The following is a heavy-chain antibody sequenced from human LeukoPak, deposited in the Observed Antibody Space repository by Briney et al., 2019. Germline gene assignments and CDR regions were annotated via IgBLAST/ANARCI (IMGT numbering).Heavy chain of an antibody. CDR3: AKDGRLYHRGHFDS. CDR1: GFTFSSYG. CDR2: VRYDRTTK. D-gene: IGHD2-2*01. V-gene: IGHV3-30*02. Sequence: GGPLRLSCVASGFTFSSYGMHWVRQAPGKGLEWVAFVRYDRTTKNYADSVKGRFTISRDNSKNTQNLQMNTLRPEDTAIYYCAKDGRLYHRGHFDSWGQGTLVTVSS. J-gene: IGHJ4*02.